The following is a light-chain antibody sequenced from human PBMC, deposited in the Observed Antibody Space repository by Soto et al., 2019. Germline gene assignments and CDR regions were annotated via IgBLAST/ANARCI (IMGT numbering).Light chain of an antibody. J-gene: IGKJ4*01. CDR1: QSVSSN. CDR2: DAS. CDR3: QQYGDWPGA. Sequence: EIVMTQSPGTLSVSPGERATLSCRASQSVSSNLAWYQQKPGQAPRLLIYDASNRATGIPARFSGSGSGTEFSLTISSLQSEDFAVYSCQQYGDWPGAFGGGTKVEIK. V-gene: IGKV3D-15*01.